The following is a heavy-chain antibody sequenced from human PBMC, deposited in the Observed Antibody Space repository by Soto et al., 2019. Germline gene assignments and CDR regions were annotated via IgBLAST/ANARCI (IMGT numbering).Heavy chain of an antibody. Sequence: ASVKVSCKASGYNFTGYYMHWVRQAPGQGLEWMGWINPNSGDTSYAQKFEAWVTMTRDTSSSTAYMKVNRLKSDDTAVYYCARGWYSSGLPDSWGQGTLVTVSS. CDR1: GYNFTGYY. CDR2: INPNSGDT. V-gene: IGHV1-2*04. D-gene: IGHD6-19*01. CDR3: ARGWYSSGLPDS. J-gene: IGHJ4*02.